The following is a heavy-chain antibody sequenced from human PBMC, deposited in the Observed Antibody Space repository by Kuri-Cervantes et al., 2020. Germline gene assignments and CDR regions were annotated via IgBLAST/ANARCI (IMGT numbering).Heavy chain of an antibody. CDR2: INHSGST. D-gene: IGHD3-22*01. J-gene: IGHJ5*02. Sequence: SETLSLTCAVYGGSFSGYYWSWIRQPPGKGLEWIGEINHSGSTYYNPSLKSRVTISVDTSKNQFSLKLRSVTAADTAVYYCVREVVAITTMSSNWFDPWGQGTLVTVSS. CDR3: VREVVAITTMSSNWFDP. CDR1: GGSFSGYY. V-gene: IGHV4-34*01.